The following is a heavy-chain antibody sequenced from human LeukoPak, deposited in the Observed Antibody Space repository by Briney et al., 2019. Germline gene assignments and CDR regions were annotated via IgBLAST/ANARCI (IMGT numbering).Heavy chain of an antibody. J-gene: IGHJ5*02. CDR3: AREPYYYGSGSHMGNWFDP. D-gene: IGHD3-10*01. CDR1: GVSFSSYS. Sequence: PGGSLRLSCAASGVSFSSYSMNWVRQAPGKGLEWVSYISSSGSTICYADSVKGRFTISRDNAKNSLYLQMNSLRAEDTAVYYCAREPYYYGSGSHMGNWFDPWGQGTLVTVSS. V-gene: IGHV3-48*01. CDR2: ISSSGSTI.